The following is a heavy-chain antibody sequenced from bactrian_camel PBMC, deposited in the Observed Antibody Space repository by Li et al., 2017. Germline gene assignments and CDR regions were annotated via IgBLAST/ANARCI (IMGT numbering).Heavy chain of an antibody. CDR2: IYALSGGT. CDR3: AADYRRGWSCSVGRREFNN. CDR1: GDTGSSFC. D-gene: IGHD1*01. Sequence: LVESGGGSVQPGGSLTLSCEVFGDTGSSFCMAWFRQAPGKERELVASIYALSGGTKYVDAVKDRFLVTRDNAKKTLYLQMNSLKPEDTAMYYCAADYRRGWSCSVGRREFNNWGQGTQVTVS. V-gene: IGHV3S6*01. J-gene: IGHJ4*01.